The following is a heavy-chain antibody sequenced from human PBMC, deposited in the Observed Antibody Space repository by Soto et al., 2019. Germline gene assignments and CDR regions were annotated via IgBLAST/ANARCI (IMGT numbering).Heavy chain of an antibody. J-gene: IGHJ6*02. CDR1: GYTFTSYG. CDR2: ISGYNCKT. D-gene: IGHD2-2*01. CDR3: AREADVPYYYYGMDV. V-gene: IGHV1-18*01. Sequence: QVQLVQSGGEVRKPGASVTVSCKASGYTFTSYGISWVRQAHGQGLEWMGWISGYNCKTNYAQKVQDIVTMTTETSTSTVYLELRSLRFDDAAVYYCAREADVPYYYYGMDVWGQGTTVTVSS.